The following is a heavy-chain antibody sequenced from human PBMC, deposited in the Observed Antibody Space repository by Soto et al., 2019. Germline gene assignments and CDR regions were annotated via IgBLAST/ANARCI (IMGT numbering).Heavy chain of an antibody. J-gene: IGHJ4*02. CDR2: IYYSGST. D-gene: IGHD3-22*01. CDR1: GGSISSGDYY. V-gene: IGHV4-30-4*01. Sequence: PSETLSLTCTVSGGSISSGDYYWSWIRQPPGKGLEWIGYIYYSGSTYYNPSLKNRVTMSLDRSRNQFSLKLNSVTAADTAVYYCPRVRREYDNNGPVDYWGKGTPVTVSS. CDR3: PRVRREYDNNGPVDY.